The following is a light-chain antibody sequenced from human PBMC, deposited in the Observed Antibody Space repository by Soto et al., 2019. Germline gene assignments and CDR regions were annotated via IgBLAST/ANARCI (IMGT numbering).Light chain of an antibody. CDR2: GAY. V-gene: IGKV3-20*01. J-gene: IGKJ2*01. CDR3: QQYGGSRPT. Sequence: EIVLTQSPGTLSLSLGETATLSCWAMQSVNNNALVWSQQKPGQAPSLLIYGAYSRVTGVPDRFSGSGSGTDFTLTVSRLEPEDSTVYYYQQYGGSRPTFGKGTNLGIK. CDR1: QSVNNNA.